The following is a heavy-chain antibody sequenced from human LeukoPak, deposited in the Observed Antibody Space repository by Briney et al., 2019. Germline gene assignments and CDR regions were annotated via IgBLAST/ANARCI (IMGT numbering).Heavy chain of an antibody. CDR3: ARDRTNIYGDAFDI. D-gene: IGHD5-18*01. CDR2: IYYSGST. J-gene: IGHJ3*02. V-gene: IGHV4-31*03. Sequence: SETLSLTCTVSGASITSGVYYWSWVRQHPGKGLEWIGYIYYSGSTYYNPSLESRLGISLDTSKNQFSLKLSSVTAADTAVYYCARDRTNIYGDAFDIWGQGTMVTVSS. CDR1: GASITSGVYY.